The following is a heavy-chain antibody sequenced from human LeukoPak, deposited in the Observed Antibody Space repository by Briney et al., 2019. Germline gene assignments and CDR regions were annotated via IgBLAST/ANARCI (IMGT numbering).Heavy chain of an antibody. J-gene: IGHJ4*02. Sequence: PGGSLRLSCAASGFTFSSYAMSWVRQAPGKGLEWVSAISGSGGSTYYADSVKGRFTISRDNSKNALYLQMNSLRAEDTAVYYCAKHGYYDFWSGYPYWGQGTLVTVSS. V-gene: IGHV3-23*01. CDR1: GFTFSSYA. CDR3: AKHGYYDFWSGYPY. CDR2: ISGSGGST. D-gene: IGHD3-3*01.